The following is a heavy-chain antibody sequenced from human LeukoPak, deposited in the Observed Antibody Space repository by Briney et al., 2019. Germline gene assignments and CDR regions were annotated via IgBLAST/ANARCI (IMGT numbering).Heavy chain of an antibody. D-gene: IGHD5-18*01. J-gene: IGHJ3*02. CDR3: ARSGYKYGADALDI. V-gene: IGHV4-59*01. CDR2: IYYSGST. Sequence: SETLSLTCTVSGDSITSYYWSWIRQPPGKGLEWIGYIYYSGSTNYNPSLKSRVTISLDTSRTQFSLKLSSVTAADTAVYFCARSGYKYGADALDIWGQGTVVTVSS. CDR1: GDSITSYY.